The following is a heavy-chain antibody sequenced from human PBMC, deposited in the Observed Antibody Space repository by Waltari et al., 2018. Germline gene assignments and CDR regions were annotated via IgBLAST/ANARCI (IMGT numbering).Heavy chain of an antibody. CDR1: GYAFNTYD. J-gene: IGHJ2*01. CDR3: ARDASYPHWFYDL. V-gene: IGHV1-8*01. CDR2: MNPNSENR. Sequence: QEQLVQSGAEVREPGASVKVSCMASGYAFNTYDINWVRRAPGRRLEWMGWMNPNSENRGYAQQFQGRLIMTSNSAIGTAYMELTSLTSDDTAVYYCARDASYPHWFYDLWGRGTLVTVSS.